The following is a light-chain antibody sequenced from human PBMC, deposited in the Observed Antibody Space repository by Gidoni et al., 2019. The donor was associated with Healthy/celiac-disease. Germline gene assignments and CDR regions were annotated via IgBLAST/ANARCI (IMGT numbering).Light chain of an antibody. Sequence: QSVLTQPPSVSAAPGQKVTLPCPGSSSTIGNNYVSWYQQLPGTAPKLIIYDNNKRPSGIPDRFSGSKSGTSATLGITGLQTGDEADYYCGTWDSSLSVVVFGGGTKLTVL. CDR2: DNN. V-gene: IGLV1-51*01. CDR1: SSTIGNNY. CDR3: GTWDSSLSVVV. J-gene: IGLJ2*01.